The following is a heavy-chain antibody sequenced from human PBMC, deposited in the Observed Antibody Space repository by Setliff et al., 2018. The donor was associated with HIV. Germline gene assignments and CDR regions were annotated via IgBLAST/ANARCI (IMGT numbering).Heavy chain of an antibody. Sequence: GGSLRLSCAASGFTFSSFVMHWVRQAPGKGLEWVAVIWYDGSNKYYADSVKGRFTISRDNSKNTLYLQMNSLRAEDTAVYYCAKSGRQQLARDAFDLWGQGTMVTVSS. CDR3: AKSGRQQLARDAFDL. J-gene: IGHJ3*01. D-gene: IGHD6-13*01. CDR2: IWYDGSNK. V-gene: IGHV3-33*06. CDR1: GFTFSSFV.